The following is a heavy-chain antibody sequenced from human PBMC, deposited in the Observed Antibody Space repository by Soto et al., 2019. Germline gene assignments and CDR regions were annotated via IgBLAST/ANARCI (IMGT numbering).Heavy chain of an antibody. CDR3: ARDLGSSFIVD. V-gene: IGHV1-18*01. CDR1: GYTFTSYG. J-gene: IGHJ4*02. D-gene: IGHD2-2*01. CDR2: INTYDGNT. Sequence: QVQLVQSGAEVKKSGASVMVSCKASGYTFTSYGITWVRQAPGQGLEWMGWINTYDGNTNHAQRVQGRVTMTTDTATSTAYMELRSLRSDDTAVYSCARDLGSSFIVDWGQGTLVTVSS.